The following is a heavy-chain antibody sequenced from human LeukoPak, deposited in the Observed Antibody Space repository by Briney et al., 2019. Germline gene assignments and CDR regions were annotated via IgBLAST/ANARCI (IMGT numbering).Heavy chain of an antibody. Sequence: ASVKVSCKASGYTFTSYGISWARQAPGQGLEWMGWISAYNGNTNYAQKLQGRVTMTTDTSTSTAYMELRSLRSDDTAVYYCARDDGDYDLPNWFDPWGQGTLVTVSS. CDR1: GYTFTSYG. V-gene: IGHV1-18*01. CDR3: ARDDGDYDLPNWFDP. CDR2: ISAYNGNT. D-gene: IGHD4-17*01. J-gene: IGHJ5*02.